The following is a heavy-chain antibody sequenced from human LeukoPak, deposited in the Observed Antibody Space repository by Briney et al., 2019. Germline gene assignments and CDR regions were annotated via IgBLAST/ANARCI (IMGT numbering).Heavy chain of an antibody. CDR3: ARGPDDAFDI. J-gene: IGHJ3*02. CDR1: GGSFSGYY. V-gene: IGHV4-34*01. Sequence: SETLSLTCAVYGGSFSGYYWSWIRQPPGKGLEWIGEINHSGSTNYNPSLKSRVTISVDTSKNQFSLKLSSVTAADTAVYYCARGPDDAFDIWGQGTMVTVSS. CDR2: INHSGST.